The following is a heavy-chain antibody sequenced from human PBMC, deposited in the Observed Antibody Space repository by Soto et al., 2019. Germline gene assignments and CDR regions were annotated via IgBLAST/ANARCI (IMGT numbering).Heavy chain of an antibody. D-gene: IGHD3-3*01. Sequence: PSETLSLTCTVSGGAISTYYWTWNRQPAGKGLEWIGRIYSSGSTKYNPSLQSRVTMSLDTSNNQFSLRLTSVTAADTAVYYCARGQRFSDWFDPWGQGTLVTVSS. V-gene: IGHV4-4*07. CDR3: ARGQRFSDWFDP. J-gene: IGHJ5*02. CDR2: IYSSGST. CDR1: GGAISTYY.